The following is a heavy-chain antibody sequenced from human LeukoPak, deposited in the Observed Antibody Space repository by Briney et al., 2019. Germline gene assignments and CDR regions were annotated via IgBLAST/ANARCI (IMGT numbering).Heavy chain of an antibody. Sequence: SETLSLTCAVYGGSFSGYYWSWIRQPPGKGLEWIGEINHSGSTNYNPSLKSRVTISVDTSKNQFSLKLSSVAAADTAVYYCARHDIVVVVAAYHWGQGTLVTVSS. J-gene: IGHJ5*02. V-gene: IGHV4-34*01. CDR3: ARHDIVVVVAAYH. CDR2: INHSGST. CDR1: GGSFSGYY. D-gene: IGHD2-15*01.